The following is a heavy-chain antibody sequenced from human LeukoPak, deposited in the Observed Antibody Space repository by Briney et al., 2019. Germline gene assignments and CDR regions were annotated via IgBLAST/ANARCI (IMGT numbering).Heavy chain of an antibody. Sequence: ASVKVSCKASGYTFTSYAMHWVRQAPGQRLEWMGWINAGNGNTKYSQKFQGRVTITRDTSASTAYMELSSLRSEDTAVYYCARESARVVTYCGGDCYSENWFDPWGQGTLVTVSS. CDR1: GYTFTSYA. D-gene: IGHD2-21*02. J-gene: IGHJ5*02. CDR2: INAGNGNT. V-gene: IGHV1-3*01. CDR3: ARESARVVTYCGGDCYSENWFDP.